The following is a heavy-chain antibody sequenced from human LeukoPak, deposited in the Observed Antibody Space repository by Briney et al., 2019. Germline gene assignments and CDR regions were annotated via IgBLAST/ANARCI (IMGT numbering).Heavy chain of an antibody. J-gene: IGHJ4*02. CDR3: AKLGPNSGYDKSTLNY. CDR1: GFTFSSYG. V-gene: IGHV3-30*18. CDR2: ISYDGSNK. Sequence: GGSLRLSCAASGFTFSSYGMHWVRQAPGKGLEWVAVISYDGSNKYYADSVKGRFTISRDNSKSTLYLQMNSLRAEDTAVYYCAKLGPNSGYDKSTLNYWGQGTLVTVSS. D-gene: IGHD5-12*01.